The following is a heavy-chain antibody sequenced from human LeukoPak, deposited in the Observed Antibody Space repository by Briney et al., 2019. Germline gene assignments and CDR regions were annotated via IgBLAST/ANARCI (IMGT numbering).Heavy chain of an antibody. V-gene: IGHV4-59*01. Sequence: SETLSLTCTVSGGSISGYYWNWIRQPPGRGLDWIGYIYYSGSTNYNPSLKSRVTISVDTSKNQFSLKLSSVTAADTAVYYCARGPGSYSKEAFDMWGQGTVVTVSS. CDR1: GGSISGYY. CDR2: IYYSGST. J-gene: IGHJ3*02. D-gene: IGHD3-10*01. CDR3: ARGPGSYSKEAFDM.